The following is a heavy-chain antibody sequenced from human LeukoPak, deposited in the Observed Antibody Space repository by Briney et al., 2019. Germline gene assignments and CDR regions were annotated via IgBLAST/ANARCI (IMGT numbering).Heavy chain of an antibody. V-gene: IGHV4-39*01. CDR1: GGSIRSSYYY. J-gene: IGHJ3*02. D-gene: IGHD6-13*01. Sequence: SETLSLTCTVSGGSIRSSYYYWGWIRQPPGKGLEWIGSIYDSGSTYYNPSLKSRVTISVDTSKIQFSLKLNSVTAADTAVYYCARYSSSWPDAFDIWGLGTIVTVSS. CDR2: IYDSGST. CDR3: ARYSSSWPDAFDI.